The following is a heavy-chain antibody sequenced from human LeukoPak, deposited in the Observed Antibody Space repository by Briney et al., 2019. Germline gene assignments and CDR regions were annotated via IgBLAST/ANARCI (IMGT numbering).Heavy chain of an antibody. D-gene: IGHD1-26*01. J-gene: IGHJ4*02. CDR2: ISGSGGST. Sequence: GGSLRLSCAASGFTFSSYAMSWVRQAPGKGLEWVSAISGSGGSTYYADSVKGRFTISRDNSKNTLYLQMNSLRAEDTAVYYCARDLRVGARGLSDYWGQGTLVTVSS. V-gene: IGHV3-23*01. CDR3: ARDLRVGARGLSDY. CDR1: GFTFSSYA.